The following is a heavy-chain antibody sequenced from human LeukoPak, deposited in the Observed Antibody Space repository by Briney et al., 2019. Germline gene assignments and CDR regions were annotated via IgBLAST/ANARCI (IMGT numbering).Heavy chain of an antibody. J-gene: IGHJ5*02. CDR2: ISSSSSYI. D-gene: IGHD4-17*01. Sequence: GGSLRLSCAASGFTFSSYSMNWVRQAPGKGLEWVSSISSSSSYIYYADSVKGRFTISRDNARNSLYLQMNSLRAEDTAVYYRARDDYGDYVRWFDPWGQGTLVTVSS. CDR1: GFTFSSYS. CDR3: ARDDYGDYVRWFDP. V-gene: IGHV3-21*01.